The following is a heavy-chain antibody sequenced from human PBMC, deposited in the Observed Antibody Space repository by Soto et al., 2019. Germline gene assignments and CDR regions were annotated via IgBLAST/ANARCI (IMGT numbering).Heavy chain of an antibody. V-gene: IGHV1-3*01. Sequence: ASVKVSCKAAGYTFTSYAMHWVRQAPGQRLEWMGWINAGNGNTKYSQKFQGRVTITRDTSASTAYMELSSLRSEDTAVYYCARDQYYGSGSPYWGQGTLVTVSS. D-gene: IGHD3-10*01. CDR2: INAGNGNT. CDR1: GYTFTSYA. CDR3: ARDQYYGSGSPY. J-gene: IGHJ4*02.